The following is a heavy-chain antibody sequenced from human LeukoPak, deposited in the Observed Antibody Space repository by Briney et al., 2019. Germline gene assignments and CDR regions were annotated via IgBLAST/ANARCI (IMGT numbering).Heavy chain of an antibody. J-gene: IGHJ4*02. Sequence: SETLSLTCTVSGGSISSYYWSWIRQPPGKGLEWIGYIYHSGSTYYNPSLKSRVTISVDRSKNQFSLKLSSVTAADTAVYYCARTRDCSSTSCHDYWGQGTLVTVSS. CDR1: GGSISSYY. V-gene: IGHV4-59*12. CDR3: ARTRDCSSTSCHDY. D-gene: IGHD2-2*01. CDR2: IYHSGST.